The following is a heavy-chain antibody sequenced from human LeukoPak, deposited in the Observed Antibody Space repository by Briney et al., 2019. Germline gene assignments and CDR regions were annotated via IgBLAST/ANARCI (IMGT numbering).Heavy chain of an antibody. Sequence: GASVKVSCKASGYTFTSYGISWVRQAPGQGLECMGWIRAYNGNTNYAQKLQGRVTMTTDTSTSTAYMELRSLRSDDTAVYYCARVHCSSTSCPFDYWGQGTLVTVSS. D-gene: IGHD2-2*01. CDR2: IRAYNGNT. J-gene: IGHJ4*02. CDR1: GYTFTSYG. V-gene: IGHV1-18*04. CDR3: ARVHCSSTSCPFDY.